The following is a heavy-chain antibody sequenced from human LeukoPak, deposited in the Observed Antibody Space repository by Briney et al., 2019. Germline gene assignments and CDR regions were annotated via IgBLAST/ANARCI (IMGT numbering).Heavy chain of an antibody. CDR2: ISGSGGST. J-gene: IGHJ4*02. V-gene: IGHV3-23*01. D-gene: IGHD3-10*01. CDR3: AKSSVRGVIRTYFDY. Sequence: PGGSLRLSCAASGFTFSSYAMSWVRQAPGKGLDWVSAISGSGGSTYYADSVKGRFTISRDNSKNTLYLQMNSLRAEDTAVYYCAKSSVRGVIRTYFDYWGQGTLVTVSS. CDR1: GFTFSSYA.